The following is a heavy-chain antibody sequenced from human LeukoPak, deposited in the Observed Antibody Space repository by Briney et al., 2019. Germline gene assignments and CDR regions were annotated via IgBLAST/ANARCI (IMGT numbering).Heavy chain of an antibody. CDR1: GFTFSSYE. CDR3: AKDQWLVLNY. CDR2: ISSTGATI. D-gene: IGHD6-19*01. J-gene: IGHJ4*02. Sequence: GGSLRLSCGASGFTFSSYEMIWVRQAPGKGLEWISYISSTGATILYADSVKGRFTISRDNSKNTLYLQMNSLRSDDTALYYCAKDQWLVLNYWGQGTLVTVSS. V-gene: IGHV3-48*03.